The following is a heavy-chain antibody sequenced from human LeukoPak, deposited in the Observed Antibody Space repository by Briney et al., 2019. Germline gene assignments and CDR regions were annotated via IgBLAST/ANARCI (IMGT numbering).Heavy chain of an antibody. CDR1: GFTFSSYA. CDR2: ISGSGGST. V-gene: IGHV3-23*01. J-gene: IGHJ4*02. D-gene: IGHD3-22*01. Sequence: GGSLRLSCAASGFTFSSYAMSWVRQAPGKGLEWVSAISGSGGSTYYADSVKGRFTISRDNSKNTLYLQMNSLRAEDTAVYYCAKDSMVTDYYDSSGYYYYFDYWGQGTLVTVSS. CDR3: AKDSMVTDYYDSSGYYYYFDY.